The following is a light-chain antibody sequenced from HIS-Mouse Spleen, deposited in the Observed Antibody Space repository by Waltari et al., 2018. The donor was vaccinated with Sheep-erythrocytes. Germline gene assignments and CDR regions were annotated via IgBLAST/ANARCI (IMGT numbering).Light chain of an antibody. CDR1: QSISSY. CDR3: QQSYSTPQFT. CDR2: GAS. Sequence: DIQMTQSPSSLSASVGDRVTITCRASQSISSYLNWYQQKPWKAPKLLIYGASSLQSGVPSRFSGSGSGTDFTLTISSLQPEDFATYYCQQSYSTPQFTFGPGTKVDIK. V-gene: IGKV1-39*01. J-gene: IGKJ3*01.